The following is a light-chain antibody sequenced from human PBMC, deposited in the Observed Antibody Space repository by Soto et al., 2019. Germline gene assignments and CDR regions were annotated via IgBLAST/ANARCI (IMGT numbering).Light chain of an antibody. CDR1: SSDIGGYNY. J-gene: IGLJ1*01. V-gene: IGLV2-14*01. CDR2: HVS. CDR3: SSYTSGSTFV. Sequence: SALTQPASVSGSPGQSITISCTGTSSDIGGYNYVSWYQQHPGKAPKLMIYHVSDRPSGVSDRFSGSKSGNTASLTISGLQTEDEADYYCSSYTSGSTFVFGTGTKLTVL.